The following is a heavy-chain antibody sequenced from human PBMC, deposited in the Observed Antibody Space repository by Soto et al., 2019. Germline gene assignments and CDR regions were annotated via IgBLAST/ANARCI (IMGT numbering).Heavy chain of an antibody. J-gene: IGHJ4*02. V-gene: IGHV6-1*01. CDR1: GDSVSSNSAA. Sequence: PWQTLSLTCAISGDSVSSNSAAWNWIRQSPSRGLEWLGRTYYKSKWYDDYAVSVKSRIIINPDTSKNQFSLQLNSVTPEDTAVYYCARELDSGSYPLPFDYWGQGTLVTDSS. D-gene: IGHD1-26*01. CDR3: ARELDSGSYPLPFDY. CDR2: TYYKSKWYD.